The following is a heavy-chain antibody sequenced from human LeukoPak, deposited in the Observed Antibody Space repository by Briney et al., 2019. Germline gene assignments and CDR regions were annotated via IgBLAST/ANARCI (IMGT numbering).Heavy chain of an antibody. V-gene: IGHV4-59*01. CDR1: GGSFSGYY. Sequence: PSETLSLTCAVYGGSFSGYYWSWIRQPPGKGLEWIGYMYYTGSTNYNPSLKSRVTISVDTSKNQFSLKLSSVTAADTAVYYCARGPHLDYWGQGTLVTVSS. CDR2: MYYTGST. CDR3: ARGPHLDY. J-gene: IGHJ4*02.